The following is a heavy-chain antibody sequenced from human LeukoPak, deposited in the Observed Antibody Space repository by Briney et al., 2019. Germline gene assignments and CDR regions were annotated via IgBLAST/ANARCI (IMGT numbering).Heavy chain of an antibody. J-gene: IGHJ6*02. V-gene: IGHV4-59*01. CDR1: GGSISSYY. CDR3: ARHSSSWYGMDV. Sequence: SETLSLTCTVSGGSISSYYWSWIRQPPGKGLEWIGYIYYSGSTNYNPSLKSRVTISVDTSKNQFSLKLSSVTAADTAVYYCARHSSSWYGMDVWGQGTTVTVSS. CDR2: IYYSGST. D-gene: IGHD6-13*01.